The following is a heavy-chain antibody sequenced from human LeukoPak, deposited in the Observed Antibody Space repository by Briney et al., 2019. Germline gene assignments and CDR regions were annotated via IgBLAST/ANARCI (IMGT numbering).Heavy chain of an antibody. D-gene: IGHD3-3*01. CDR2: IKQDGSEK. J-gene: IGHJ4*02. CDR3: ARDPTDHYDFWSGYYLSGGGLDY. Sequence: GGSLRLSCAASGFTVSSNYMSWVRQAPGKGLEWVANIKQDGSEKYCVDSVKGRFTISRDNAKNSLYLQMNSLRAEDTAVYYCARDPTDHYDFWSGYYLSGGGLDYWGQGTLVTVSS. V-gene: IGHV3-7*01. CDR1: GFTVSSNY.